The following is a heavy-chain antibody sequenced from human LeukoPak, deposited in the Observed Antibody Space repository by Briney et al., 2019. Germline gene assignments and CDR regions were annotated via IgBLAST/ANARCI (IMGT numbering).Heavy chain of an antibody. CDR1: GGSISSGDYY. CDR3: ASPSSTSSGAFDI. CDR2: IYYSGST. Sequence: SQTLSLTCTVSGGSISSGDYYWSWIRQPPGKGLEWIGYIYYSGSTYYNPSPKSRVTISVDTSKNQFSLKLSSVTAADTAVYYCASPSSTSSGAFDIWGQGTMVTVSS. D-gene: IGHD2-2*01. J-gene: IGHJ3*02. V-gene: IGHV4-30-4*08.